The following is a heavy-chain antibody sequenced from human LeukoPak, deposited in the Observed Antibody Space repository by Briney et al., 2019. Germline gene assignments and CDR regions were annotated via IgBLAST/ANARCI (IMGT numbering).Heavy chain of an antibody. CDR2: IYPGDSDT. D-gene: IGHD2-2*01. CDR3: ARHPILGYCSSTSCSLNWFDP. CDR1: GYSFTSYW. V-gene: IGHV5-51*01. J-gene: IGHJ5*02. Sequence: GESKEISWKCSGYSFTSYWNCWVRPMPGKLQGWMGIIYPGDSDTRYSPSFQGQVTISADKSISTAYLQWSSLKASDTAMYYCARHPILGYCSSTSCSLNWFDPWGQGTLVTVSS.